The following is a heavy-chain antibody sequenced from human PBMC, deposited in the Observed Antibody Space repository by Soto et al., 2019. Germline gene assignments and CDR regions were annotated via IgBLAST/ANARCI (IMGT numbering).Heavy chain of an antibody. CDR3: ATWHEREHAYDV. Sequence: DVQLVEFGGGLIQPGESLRLSCAAFGFTISGKKYVAWVRQAPGKGLEWVSALYDLDDSFYAASVKGRFTTSSDSSKTTVYLQMNDLRPDDTAVYYCATWHEREHAYDVWGQGTTVTVSS. J-gene: IGHJ3*01. V-gene: IGHV3-53*01. CDR2: LYDLDDS. CDR1: GFTISGKKY. D-gene: IGHD1-1*01.